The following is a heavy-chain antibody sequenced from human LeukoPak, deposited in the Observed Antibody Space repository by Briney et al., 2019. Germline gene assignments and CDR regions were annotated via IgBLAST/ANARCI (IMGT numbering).Heavy chain of an antibody. CDR1: GFSVSTNY. D-gene: IGHD1-14*01. CDR3: ARVGDHYHRYLDL. J-gene: IGHJ2*01. Sequence: GGSLRLSCAASGFSVSTNYMNWVRQAPGKGLEWASILYSGSSTYYTDSVKGRFTISRDNSRNTLYLHMTNLRAEDTAVYYCARVGDHYHRYLDLWGRGSLLTVSS. CDR2: LYSGSST. V-gene: IGHV3-53*01.